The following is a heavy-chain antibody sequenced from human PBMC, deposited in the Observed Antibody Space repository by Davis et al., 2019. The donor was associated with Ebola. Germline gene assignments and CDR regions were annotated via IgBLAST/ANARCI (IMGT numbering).Heavy chain of an antibody. CDR1: GGSISSYY. CDR2: IYYSGST. CDR3: ARHGFAFHFDY. Sequence: SETLSLTCTVSGGSISSYYWSWIRQPPGKGLEWIGYIYYSGSTNYNPSLKSRVTISVDTSKNQFSLELSSVTAADTAVYYCARHGFAFHFDYWGQGTLVTVSS. J-gene: IGHJ4*02. D-gene: IGHD3-3*02. V-gene: IGHV4-59*08.